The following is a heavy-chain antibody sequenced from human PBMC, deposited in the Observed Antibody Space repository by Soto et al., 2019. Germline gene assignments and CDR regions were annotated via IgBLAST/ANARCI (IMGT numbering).Heavy chain of an antibody. CDR1: GFTFSSYD. CDR3: PRRQFRRNYYYGMDV. Sequence: EVQLVESGGGLVQPGGSLRLSCAASGFTFSSYDMHWVRQSSGKGLEWVSSIGTAGDTYYSGSVKGRFTVSRENAKNALYLQMNSLRAGDTAVYHCPRRQFRRNYYYGMDVWGQGITVTVSS. V-gene: IGHV3-13*04. J-gene: IGHJ6*02. D-gene: IGHD3-10*01. CDR2: IGTAGDT.